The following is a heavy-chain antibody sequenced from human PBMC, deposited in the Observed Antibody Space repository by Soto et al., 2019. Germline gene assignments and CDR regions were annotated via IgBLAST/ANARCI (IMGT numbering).Heavy chain of an antibody. CDR1: GFMFNRYA. J-gene: IGHJ4*02. Sequence: QVQLVESGGRVVQPGRSLRLSCAASGFMFNRYAIHWVRQIPGKGLEWVAVISKDGSVQYYADSVRGRFFISRDKSKDTVYLEMNSLIVEDTALLFFARSRSGAVPDSVGYWGQGTPVTVSA. V-gene: IGHV3-30-3*01. D-gene: IGHD3-3*01. CDR3: ARSRSGAVPDSVGY. CDR2: ISKDGSVQ.